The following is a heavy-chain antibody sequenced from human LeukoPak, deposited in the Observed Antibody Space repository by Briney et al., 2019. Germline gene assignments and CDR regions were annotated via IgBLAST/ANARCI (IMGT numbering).Heavy chain of an antibody. CDR3: ATGTNYDFWSGYYCDAFDI. D-gene: IGHD3-3*01. Sequence: ASVKVSCKASGYTFTSYDINWVRQATGQGLEWMGWMNPNSGNTGYAQKFQGRVTMTRNTSISTAYMELSSLRSEDTAVYYCATGTNYDFWSGYYCDAFDIWGQGTMVTVSS. CDR2: MNPNSGNT. V-gene: IGHV1-8*01. CDR1: GYTFTSYD. J-gene: IGHJ3*02.